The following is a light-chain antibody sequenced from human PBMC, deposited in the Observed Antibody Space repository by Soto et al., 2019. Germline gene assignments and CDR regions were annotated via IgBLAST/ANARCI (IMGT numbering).Light chain of an antibody. CDR2: EVS. J-gene: IGLJ2*01. V-gene: IGLV2-8*01. CDR3: SSYAGSNIYVV. CDR1: GSDVGGYNY. Sequence: QSALTQPPSASGSPGQSVTISCTGTGSDVGGYNYVSWYQHHPGKAPKLMLYEVSTRPSGVPDRFSVSKSGNTASLTVSGLQAEDEADYYCSSYAGSNIYVVFGGGTKLTVL.